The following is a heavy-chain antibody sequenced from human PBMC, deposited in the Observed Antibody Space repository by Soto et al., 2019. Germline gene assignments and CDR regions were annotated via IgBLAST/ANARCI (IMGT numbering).Heavy chain of an antibody. CDR3: ARRFFGGAYPSYFDY. Sequence: SETLSLTCTVSGGSISSSAYYWDWIRQPPGKGLEWIASIYYSGSTYYNPSLKSRVTISVDTSKNQFSLQLRSVTAADTALYYYARRFFGGAYPSYFDYWGQGTLVTVSS. D-gene: IGHD2-15*01. V-gene: IGHV4-39*01. J-gene: IGHJ4*02. CDR1: GGSISSSAYY. CDR2: IYYSGST.